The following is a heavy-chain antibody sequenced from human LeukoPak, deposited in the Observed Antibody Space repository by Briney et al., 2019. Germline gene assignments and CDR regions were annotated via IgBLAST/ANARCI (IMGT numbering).Heavy chain of an antibody. CDR2: ISGSGGST. CDR3: AKVRQQQLLTPGDVDY. V-gene: IGHV3-23*01. J-gene: IGHJ4*02. D-gene: IGHD6-13*01. Sequence: GGSLRLSCAASGFTFSSYAMSWVRQAPGKGLEWVSAISGSGGSTYYADSVKGRFTISRDNSKNTLYLQMNSLRAEDTAVYYCAKVRQQQLLTPGDVDYWGQGTLVTVSS. CDR1: GFTFSSYA.